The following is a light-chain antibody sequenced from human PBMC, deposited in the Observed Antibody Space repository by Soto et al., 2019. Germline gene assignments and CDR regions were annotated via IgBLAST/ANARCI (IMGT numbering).Light chain of an antibody. CDR3: HHYGSSPLT. Sequence: EIVFTQSPSTLSLSTCEGFTLSCRAGQIVASSQLAWYQQKPGQAPRLLVFGASSRVLGIPDRFSGSGSGTDFTLTISRLEPEDFAVYYCHHYGSSPLTFGQGTRLEIK. J-gene: IGKJ5*01. CDR1: QIVASSQ. V-gene: IGKV3-20*01. CDR2: GAS.